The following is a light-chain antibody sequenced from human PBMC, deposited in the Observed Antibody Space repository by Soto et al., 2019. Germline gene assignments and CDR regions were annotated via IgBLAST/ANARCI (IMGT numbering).Light chain of an antibody. V-gene: IGLV2-14*01. CDR3: SSFTTTTWV. CDR1: SSDVGGYNY. CDR2: EVS. Sequence: QSVLTQPASVSGSPGQSITISCTGTSSDVGGYNYVSWYQQHPGKAPKLMIFEVSYRPSGVSNRFSGSKSGNTASLTISGLQAEEEADYYCSSFTTTTWVFGGGTKLTVL. J-gene: IGLJ3*02.